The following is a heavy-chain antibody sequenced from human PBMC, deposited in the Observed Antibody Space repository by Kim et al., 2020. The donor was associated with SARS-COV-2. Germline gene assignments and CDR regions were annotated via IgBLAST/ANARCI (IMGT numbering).Heavy chain of an antibody. CDR2: IRSKTNSYAT. D-gene: IGHD2-21*02. CDR3: TRGHGDCEIDY. J-gene: IGHJ4*02. Sequence: GGSLRLSCAASGFTFSGSAMHWVRQASGKGLEWVGRIRSKTNSYATTYPASVKGRFTISRDDSKNTAYLQMNSRKTENTAVYYCTRGHGDCEIDYWGQGTLVTDSS. V-gene: IGHV3-73*01. CDR1: GFTFSGSA.